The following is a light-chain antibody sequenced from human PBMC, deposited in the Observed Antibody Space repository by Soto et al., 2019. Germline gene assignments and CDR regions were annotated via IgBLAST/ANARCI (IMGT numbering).Light chain of an antibody. Sequence: EIVLTQSPATLSVSPGERVTLSCRASQSVGSNLAWYQQKPGQAPRLLIYGASSRATDMPGRFSGRGAGADFTLTISRLQPEDFAVYYCQQYRSWPRTFGQGTKVDIK. V-gene: IGKV3-15*01. CDR3: QQYRSWPRT. CDR2: GAS. CDR1: QSVGSN. J-gene: IGKJ1*01.